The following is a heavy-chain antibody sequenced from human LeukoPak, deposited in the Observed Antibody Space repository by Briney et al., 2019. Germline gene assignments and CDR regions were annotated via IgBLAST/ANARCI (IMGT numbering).Heavy chain of an antibody. CDR2: ISGSGGST. CDR3: AKDPPLYYGSESYPDAFDI. J-gene: IGHJ3*02. Sequence: GGSLRLSCAASGFTFSSYAMSWVRQAPGKGLEWVSAISGSGGSTYYADSVKGRFTISRDNSKNTLYLQMNSLRAEDTAVYYCAKDPPLYYGSESYPDAFDIWGQGTMVTVSS. D-gene: IGHD3-10*01. CDR1: GFTFSSYA. V-gene: IGHV3-23*01.